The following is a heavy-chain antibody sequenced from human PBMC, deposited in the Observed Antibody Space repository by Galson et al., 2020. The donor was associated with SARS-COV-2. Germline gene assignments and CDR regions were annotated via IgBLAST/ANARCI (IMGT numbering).Heavy chain of an antibody. CDR1: EFTFSSYA. J-gene: IGHJ4*02. CDR3: AKDRAGPTRLGFGFDY. V-gene: IGHV3-23*01. Sequence: GGSLRLYCAASEFTFSSYAMTWVRQAPGKGLEWVSGISAGGGSTYYADSVKGRLTISRDNSKNTLYLQMKSLRVVDTAVYYWAKDRAGPTRLGFGFDYWGQGTLVSVSS. CDR2: ISAGGGST. D-gene: IGHD3-16*01.